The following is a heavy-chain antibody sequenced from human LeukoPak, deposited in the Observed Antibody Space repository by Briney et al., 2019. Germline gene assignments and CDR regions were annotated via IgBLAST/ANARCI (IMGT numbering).Heavy chain of an antibody. CDR1: GCSISSYY. Sequence: PSETLSLTFTVPGCSISSYYWSWIRQPPGKGLEWIGYIDYRGSTNYNPSLKSQGTISVDTSKNQFSLKLSSVTAADTAVYYCARAPQVAGEAFDIWGQGTMVTVSS. V-gene: IGHV4-59*01. CDR2: IDYRGST. D-gene: IGHD6-19*01. CDR3: ARAPQVAGEAFDI. J-gene: IGHJ3*02.